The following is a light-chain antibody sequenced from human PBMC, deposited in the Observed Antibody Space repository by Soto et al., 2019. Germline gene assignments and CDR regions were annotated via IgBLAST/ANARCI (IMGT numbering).Light chain of an antibody. CDR3: QQSYYNPT. CDR2: DAS. J-gene: IGKJ1*01. Sequence: DIQMTQSPSSLSASVGDRVTITCQASQDITNYLHWYQQKPGKAPNLLIYDASSLQSGVPSRFSGSGSGTDFTLTISSLQREDFATYYCQQSYYNPTFGQGTKVDIK. CDR1: QDITNY. V-gene: IGKV1-39*01.